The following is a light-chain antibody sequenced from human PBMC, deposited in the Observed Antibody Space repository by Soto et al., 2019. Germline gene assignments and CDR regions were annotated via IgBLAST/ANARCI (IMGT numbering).Light chain of an antibody. CDR1: QSVSKY. Sequence: EIVLTQSPGTLALSPGEGATLSCRASQSVSKYLAWYQQKPGQAPRLLIYGASSRATGIPDSFSGSGSGTDFTLTISRLEPEEFAVYYCQQYGGSHQPFGQGTKVEIK. V-gene: IGKV3-20*01. CDR2: GAS. J-gene: IGKJ1*01. CDR3: QQYGGSHQP.